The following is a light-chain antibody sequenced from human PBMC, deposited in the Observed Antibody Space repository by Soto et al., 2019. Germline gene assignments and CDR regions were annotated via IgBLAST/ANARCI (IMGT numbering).Light chain of an antibody. CDR2: EVS. CDR3: SSYTSTSHVV. CDR1: SSDVGGYDY. J-gene: IGLJ2*01. Sequence: QSVLTQPASVSGSPGQSITISCTGTSSDVGGYDYVSWYQQHPGKAPKLMISEVSNRPSGVSNRFSGSKSGNTASLTISGLQAEDEADYYCSSYTSTSHVVFGGGTKLTV. V-gene: IGLV2-14*01.